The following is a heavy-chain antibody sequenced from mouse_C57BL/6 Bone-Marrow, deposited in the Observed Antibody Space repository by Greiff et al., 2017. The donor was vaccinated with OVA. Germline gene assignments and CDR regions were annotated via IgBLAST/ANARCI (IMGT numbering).Heavy chain of an antibody. Sequence: VQLQQSGAELAKPGASVKLSCKASGYTFTSYWMHWVKQRPGQGLEWIGYINPSSGYTKYNQKFKDKATLTADKSSSAAYMQLSSLTYEDSAVYYCARAPYYYGKDFDYWGQGTTLTVSS. V-gene: IGHV1-7*01. CDR3: ARAPYYYGKDFDY. D-gene: IGHD1-1*01. J-gene: IGHJ2*01. CDR1: GYTFTSYW. CDR2: INPSSGYT.